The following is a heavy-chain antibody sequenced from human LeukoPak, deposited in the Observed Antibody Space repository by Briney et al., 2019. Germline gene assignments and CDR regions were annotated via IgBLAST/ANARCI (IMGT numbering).Heavy chain of an antibody. CDR2: ISGSGGST. V-gene: IGHV3-23*01. D-gene: IGHD2-15*01. CDR3: AKGTAPLGYRSGGTCYSGIDY. CDR1: GFTLSSYW. J-gene: IGHJ4*02. Sequence: GGSLRLSCAASGFTLSSYWMRWVRQALGKGREWVSAISGSGGSTYYADSVKGRLTISRDNSQNTLYLQMNSLRAEDTAVYYCAKGTAPLGYRSGGTCYSGIDYWGQGTLVTVSS.